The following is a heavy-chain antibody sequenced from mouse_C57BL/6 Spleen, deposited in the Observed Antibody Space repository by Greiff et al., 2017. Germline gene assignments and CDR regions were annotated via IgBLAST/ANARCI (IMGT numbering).Heavy chain of an antibody. J-gene: IGHJ2*01. CDR2: INPSRGYT. V-gene: IGHV1-7*01. CDR3: ARQGTYYDGNYFDY. D-gene: IGHD1-1*01. Sequence: QVQLQQSGAELAKPGASVKLSCKASGYTFTSYWLHWVKQRPGQGLEWIGYINPSRGYTKYNQKFKDKATLTADKPSSTAYMQLSSLTCEDSAVYYCARQGTYYDGNYFDYWGQGTTLTVSA. CDR1: GYTFTSYW.